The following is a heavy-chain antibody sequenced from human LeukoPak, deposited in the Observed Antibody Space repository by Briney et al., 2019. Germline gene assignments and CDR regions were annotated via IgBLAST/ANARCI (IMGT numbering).Heavy chain of an antibody. V-gene: IGHV1-2*02. Sequence: ASVKVSCKASGYTFTGYYMHWVRQAPGQGLEWMGWINPNSGGTNYAQKFQGRVTMTRDTSISTAYMELSRLRSDDTAVYYRANYCSGGSCYSGNAFDIWGQGTMVTVSS. CDR2: INPNSGGT. J-gene: IGHJ3*02. CDR1: GYTFTGYY. CDR3: ANYCSGGSCYSGNAFDI. D-gene: IGHD2-15*01.